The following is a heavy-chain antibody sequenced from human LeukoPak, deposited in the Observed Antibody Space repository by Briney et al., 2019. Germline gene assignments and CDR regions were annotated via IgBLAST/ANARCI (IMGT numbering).Heavy chain of an antibody. CDR3: ARGLVGLDD. CDR1: GVSISSSTYY. V-gene: IGHV4-39*07. J-gene: IGHJ4*02. Sequence: SETLSLTCTVSGVSISSSTYYWAWIRQPPGKSLEWIGSIYSSGLTYYLPSLKSRLTISADTSNNQVSLKLSSVTAADTAVYYCARGLVGLDDWGQGTLVTVSS. D-gene: IGHD2-21*01. CDR2: IYSSGLT.